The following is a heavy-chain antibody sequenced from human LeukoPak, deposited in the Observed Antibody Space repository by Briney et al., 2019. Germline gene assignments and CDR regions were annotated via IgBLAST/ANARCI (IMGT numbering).Heavy chain of an antibody. J-gene: IGHJ6*02. V-gene: IGHV3-9*01. Sequence: PGRSLRLSCAASGFTFDDYAMHWVRQAPGKGLEWVSGISWNSGSIGYADSVKGRFTISRDNAKNSLYLQRNSLRAEDTALYYCAKDIVTKGGYYYYYGMDVWGQGTTVTVSS. CDR2: ISWNSGSI. CDR3: AKDIVTKGGYYYYYGMDV. D-gene: IGHD2-21*02. CDR1: GFTFDDYA.